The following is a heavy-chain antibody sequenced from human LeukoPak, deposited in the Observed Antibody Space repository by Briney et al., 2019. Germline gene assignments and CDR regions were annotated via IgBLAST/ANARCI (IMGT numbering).Heavy chain of an antibody. CDR1: EFTLSSYW. CDR3: ARDRDYYGSLIYAYDAFDL. V-gene: IGHV3-7*03. J-gene: IGHJ3*01. CDR2: IKQDGGEK. Sequence: GGSLRLSCAASEFTLSSYWMTWVRQAPGKGLECVANIKQDGGEKHYVDSVEGRFTISRDNAKNSLFLQMNSLRVEDTAVYYCARDRDYYGSLIYAYDAFDLWGQGTMVTVSS. D-gene: IGHD3-10*01.